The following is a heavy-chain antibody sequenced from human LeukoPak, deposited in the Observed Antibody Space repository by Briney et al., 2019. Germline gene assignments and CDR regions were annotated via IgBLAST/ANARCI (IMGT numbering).Heavy chain of an antibody. Sequence: SQTLSLTCTVSGVSISSGDYYWSWIRQHPGQGLEWIRYIYYSGSTYYNPSLKSRVTISVDTSKNQFSLKLSSVTAADTAVYYCARARYCSSTSCPNWFDPWGQGTLVTVSS. CDR3: ARARYCSSTSCPNWFDP. V-gene: IGHV4-31*03. CDR1: GVSISSGDYY. D-gene: IGHD2-2*01. CDR2: IYYSGST. J-gene: IGHJ5*02.